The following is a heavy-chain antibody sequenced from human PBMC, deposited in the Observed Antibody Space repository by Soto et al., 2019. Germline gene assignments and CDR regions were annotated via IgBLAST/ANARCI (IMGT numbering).Heavy chain of an antibody. V-gene: IGHV3-30*18. CDR2: ISYDGSNT. CDR1: GFTFSSYG. J-gene: IGHJ4*02. Sequence: LRLSCVASGFTFSSYGMHWVRQAPGKGLEWVAIISYDGSNTYYADSVKGRFTISRDNSKNTLYLQMNSLRAEDTSVYYCAKEGGLSGSYYISSSYYFDYWGQGTLVTVSS. CDR3: AKEGGLSGSYYISSSYYFDY. D-gene: IGHD1-26*01.